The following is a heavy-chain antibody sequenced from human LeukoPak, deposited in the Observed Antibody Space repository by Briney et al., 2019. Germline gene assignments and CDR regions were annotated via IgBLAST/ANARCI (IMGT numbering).Heavy chain of an antibody. Sequence: ASVKVSCMASGYTFTSYAMHWVRQAPGQRLEWMGWINAGNGNTKYSQKFQGRVTITRDTSASTAYMELSSRRSEDTAVYYCARVQALGYSGYDFFDYWGQGTLVTVSS. D-gene: IGHD5-12*01. CDR1: GYTFTSYA. V-gene: IGHV1-3*01. CDR2: INAGNGNT. J-gene: IGHJ4*02. CDR3: ARVQALGYSGYDFFDY.